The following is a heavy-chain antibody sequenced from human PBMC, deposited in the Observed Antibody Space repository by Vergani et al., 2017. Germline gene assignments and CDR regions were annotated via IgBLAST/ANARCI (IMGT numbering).Heavy chain of an antibody. V-gene: IGHV1-69*12. CDR3: ARASQQLVLEAGAYYYYGMDV. Sequence: QVQLVQSGAEVKKPGSSVKVSCKASGGTFSSYAISWVRQAPGQGLEWMGGIIPIFGTANYAQKFQGRVTITADESTSTAYMELSSLRSEDTAVYYCARASQQLVLEAGAYYYYGMDVWGQGTTVTVSS. J-gene: IGHJ6*02. CDR2: IIPIFGTA. D-gene: IGHD6-13*01. CDR1: GGTFSSYA.